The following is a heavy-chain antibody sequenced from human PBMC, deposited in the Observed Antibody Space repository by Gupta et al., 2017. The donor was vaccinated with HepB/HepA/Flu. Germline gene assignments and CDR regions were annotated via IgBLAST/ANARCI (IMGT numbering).Heavy chain of an antibody. CDR3: ARFPRYYSYMDV. V-gene: IGHV1-18*01. Sequence: QVQLVQSGAEVKKPGASVNVSCKASGYTFTDYGVSWVRQAPGQGLEWMGWISTYNENTKYAQKFQDRVTMTTDTSTTTIYMELRSLRPDDTAIYYCARFPRYYSYMDVWGKGTTVTVS. J-gene: IGHJ6*03. CDR2: ISTYNENT. CDR1: GYTFTDYG.